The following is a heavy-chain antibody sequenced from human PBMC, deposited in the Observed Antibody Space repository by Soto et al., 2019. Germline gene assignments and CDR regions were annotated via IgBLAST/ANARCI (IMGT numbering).Heavy chain of an antibody. D-gene: IGHD3-10*01. V-gene: IGHV3-30*18. Sequence: QVQLVESGGGVVQPGRSLRLSCAASGFTFSSYGMHWVRQAPGKGLEWVAVISYDGSNKYYADSVKGRFTISRDNSKNTMYLQMNSLRAEDTAVYYCAKNRDYYGSGSHYYYYGMDVWGQGTTVTVSS. CDR1: GFTFSSYG. J-gene: IGHJ6*02. CDR3: AKNRDYYGSGSHYYYYGMDV. CDR2: ISYDGSNK.